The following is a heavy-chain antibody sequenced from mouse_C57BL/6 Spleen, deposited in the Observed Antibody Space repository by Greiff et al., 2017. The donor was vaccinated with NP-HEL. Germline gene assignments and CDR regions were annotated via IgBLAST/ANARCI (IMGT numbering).Heavy chain of an antibody. J-gene: IGHJ4*01. CDR3: ARGNEGNYAMDY. Sequence: QVQLQQPGAELVRPGSSVKLSCKASGYTFTSYWMDWVKQRPGQGLEWIGNIYPSDSETHYNQKFKDKATLTVDKSSSTAYMQLSSLTSEDSAVYYCARGNEGNYAMDYWGQGTSVTVSS. CDR2: IYPSDSET. V-gene: IGHV1-61*01. CDR1: GYTFTSYW.